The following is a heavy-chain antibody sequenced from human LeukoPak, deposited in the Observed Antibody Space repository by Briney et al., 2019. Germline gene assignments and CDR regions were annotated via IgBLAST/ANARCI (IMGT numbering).Heavy chain of an antibody. V-gene: IGHV1-2*02. CDR3: ASSSSSFRLRRPEYNWFDP. CDR1: GYTFTGYY. D-gene: IGHD6-6*01. Sequence: ASVKVSCKASGYTFTGYYMHWVRQAPGQGLEWMGWINPNSGGTNYAQKFQGRVTITTDESTSTAYMELSSLRSEDTAVYYCASSSSSFRLRRPEYNWFDPWGQGTLVTVSS. J-gene: IGHJ5*02. CDR2: INPNSGGT.